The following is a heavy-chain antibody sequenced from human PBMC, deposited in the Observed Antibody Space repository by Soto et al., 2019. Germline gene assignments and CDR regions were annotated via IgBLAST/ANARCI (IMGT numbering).Heavy chain of an antibody. D-gene: IGHD1-26*01. CDR2: TSYGGNNK. CDR1: GFTFGNYG. Sequence: GGSLRLSCTGSGFTFGNYGMHWVRQAPGKGLEWVASTSYGGNNKYYADSLKGRFTISRDNSKKMVYLQMTSLGPEDTAVYYCAKGGGSARDFDYWGQGALVTVSS. J-gene: IGHJ4*02. CDR3: AKGGGSARDFDY. V-gene: IGHV3-30*18.